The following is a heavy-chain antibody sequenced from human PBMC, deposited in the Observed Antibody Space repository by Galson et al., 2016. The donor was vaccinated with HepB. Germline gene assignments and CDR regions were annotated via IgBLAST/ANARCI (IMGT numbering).Heavy chain of an antibody. CDR1: GYTFSSYG. V-gene: IGHV1-18*01. J-gene: IGHJ4*02. CDR2: ISPYNGTT. D-gene: IGHD6-19*01. CDR3: ATRRGAVAGISLYYFDD. Sequence: SVKVSCKASGYTFSSYGISWVRQAPGQGLEWMGWISPYNGTTNYAQKFQDRVTITADESTSTAYMELSSLRSEDTAVYYCATRRGAVAGISLYYFDDWGPGTLVTVSS.